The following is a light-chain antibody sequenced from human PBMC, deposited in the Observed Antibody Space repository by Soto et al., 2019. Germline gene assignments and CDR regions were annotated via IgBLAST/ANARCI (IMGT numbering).Light chain of an antibody. V-gene: IGKV3-20*01. CDR3: QQYLTSPKT. Sequence: PGERATLSCRASQSVSSSNFAWYQQKPAQAPRLLIYGASRRAPGIPERFSGSGSGTDFTLTISRRESEEFAVYYCQQYLTSPKTFGQGTKVDIK. CDR1: QSVSSSN. CDR2: GAS. J-gene: IGKJ1*01.